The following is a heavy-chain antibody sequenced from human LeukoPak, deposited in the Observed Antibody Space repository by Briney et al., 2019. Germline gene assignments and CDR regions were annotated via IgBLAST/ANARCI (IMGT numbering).Heavy chain of an antibody. D-gene: IGHD3-22*01. Sequence: SETLSLTCTVSGGSISSGSYYWSWIRQPAGKGLEWIGRIYTSGSTNYNPSLKSRVTISVDTSKNQFSLKLSSVTAADTAVYYCASGFYDSSEDYSYYMDVWGKGTTVTISS. J-gene: IGHJ6*03. CDR2: IYTSGST. V-gene: IGHV4-61*02. CDR1: GGSISSGSYY. CDR3: ASGFYDSSEDYSYYMDV.